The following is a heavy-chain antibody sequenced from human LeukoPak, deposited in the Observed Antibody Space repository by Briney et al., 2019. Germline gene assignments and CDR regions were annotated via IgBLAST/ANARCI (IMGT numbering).Heavy chain of an antibody. CDR2: IRSKAYGGTT. CDR1: GFNFGDYA. CDR3: SLDSSGYFDAFDI. Sequence: PGGSLRLSCTASGFNFGDYAMSWFRQAPGKGLEWVGFIRSKAYGGTTEYAASVKGRFTISRDDSKSIAYLQMNSLKTEDTAVYYCSLDSSGYFDAFDIWGQGTMVTVSS. J-gene: IGHJ3*02. D-gene: IGHD3-22*01. V-gene: IGHV3-49*03.